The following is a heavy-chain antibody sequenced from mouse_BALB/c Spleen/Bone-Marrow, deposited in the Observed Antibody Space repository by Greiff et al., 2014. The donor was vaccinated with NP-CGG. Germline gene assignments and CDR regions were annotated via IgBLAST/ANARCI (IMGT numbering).Heavy chain of an antibody. CDR1: GFTFSNFG. J-gene: IGHJ2*01. D-gene: IGHD2-1*01. Sequence: EVKLVESGGDLVQPGGSRKLSCAASGFTFSNFGMHWFRQSPEKRLEWVAFVSTGSTIIYYADTVKGRFTISRDNPENTLFLQMTSLRSEDTAIYYCARSHFYGNYFDYWGQGTTLTVSS. CDR2: VSTGSTII. CDR3: ARSHFYGNYFDY. V-gene: IGHV5-17*02.